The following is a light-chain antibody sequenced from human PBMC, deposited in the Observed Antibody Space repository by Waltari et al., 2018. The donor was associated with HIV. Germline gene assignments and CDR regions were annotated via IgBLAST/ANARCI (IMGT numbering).Light chain of an antibody. Sequence: QSALTQPASVSGSPGQSITISCTGTSSDVGSYNVVSWYQKHPGKAPKLKIYEVNKRHTGVSNRFSGSKSGNTASLTISGLQAEDEADYHCCSYAGSSTHVFGTGTKVTVL. CDR3: CSYAGSSTHV. CDR2: EVN. J-gene: IGLJ1*01. V-gene: IGLV2-23*02. CDR1: SSDVGSYNV.